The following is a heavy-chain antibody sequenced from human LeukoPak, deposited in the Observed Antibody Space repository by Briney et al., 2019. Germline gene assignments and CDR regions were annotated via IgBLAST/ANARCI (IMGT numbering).Heavy chain of an antibody. J-gene: IGHJ4*02. CDR3: ARTPMVRGVITGFDY. CDR1: GYSFTSYW. D-gene: IGHD3-10*01. Sequence: TAGESLKISCKGSGYSFTSYWIGWVRQMPGKGLEWMGIIYPGDSDTRYSPSFQGQVTISADKSISTAYLQWSSLKASDTAMYYCARTPMVRGVITGFDYWGQGTLVTVSS. CDR2: IYPGDSDT. V-gene: IGHV5-51*01.